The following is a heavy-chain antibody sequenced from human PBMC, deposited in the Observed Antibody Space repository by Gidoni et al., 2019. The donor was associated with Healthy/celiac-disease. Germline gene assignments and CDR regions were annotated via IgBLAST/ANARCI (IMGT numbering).Heavy chain of an antibody. CDR1: GFTLDDYA. V-gene: IGHV3-9*01. D-gene: IGHD1-26*01. CDR2: ISWNSGSI. CDR3: AKDSIVLGWLYYFDY. Sequence: DVQLVQSGGGLVQHGRSLTLSCAASGFTLDDYAMHWVRQAPGKGLEWVSGISWNSGSIGYADSVKGRFTISRDNAKNSLYLQMNSLRAEDTALYYCAKDSIVLGWLYYFDYWGQGTLVTVSS. J-gene: IGHJ4*02.